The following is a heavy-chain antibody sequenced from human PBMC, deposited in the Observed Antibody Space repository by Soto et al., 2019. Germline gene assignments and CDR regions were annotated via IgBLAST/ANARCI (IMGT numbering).Heavy chain of an antibody. CDR2: IYTSGST. CDR1: GGSISSYY. CDR3: ARDPYSYGPPYYYYGMDV. D-gene: IGHD5-18*01. J-gene: IGHJ6*02. V-gene: IGHV4-4*07. Sequence: SLTCTVSGGSISSYYWSWIRQPAGKGLEWIGRIYTSGSTNYNPSLKSRVTMSVDTSKNQFSLKLSSVTAADTAVYYCARDPYSYGPPYYYYGMDVWGQGTTVTVSS.